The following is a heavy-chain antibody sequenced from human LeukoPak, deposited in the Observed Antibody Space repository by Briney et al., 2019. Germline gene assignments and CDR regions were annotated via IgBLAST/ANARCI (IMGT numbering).Heavy chain of an antibody. CDR1: GFTFSSYV. J-gene: IGHJ4*02. D-gene: IGHD2-8*01. CDR3: AGDEWWMGSFDY. Sequence: GGSLRLSCAASGFTFSSYVMSWVRQAPGKGLEWVANIKQDGSEKYYVDSVKGRFTISRDNAKNSLYLQMNSLRAEDTAVYYCAGDEWWMGSFDYWGQGTLVTVSS. CDR2: IKQDGSEK. V-gene: IGHV3-7*01.